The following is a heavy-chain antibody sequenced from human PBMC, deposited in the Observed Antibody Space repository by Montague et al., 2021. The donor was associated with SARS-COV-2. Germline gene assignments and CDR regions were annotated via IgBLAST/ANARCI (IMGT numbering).Heavy chain of an antibody. J-gene: IGHJ2*01. V-gene: IGHV4-59*01. CDR3: AGDRGRFWHFDL. CDR2: INYSGST. CDR1: GGSISSYY. D-gene: IGHD5-12*01. Sequence: SETLSLTCAVSGGSISSYYWNWIRQSPGKGLEWIGDINYSGSTKYNPSLKSRVTISVDTPKSQMSLRLNSVTAADTAVYYCAGDRGRFWHFDLWGRGTLVTVSS.